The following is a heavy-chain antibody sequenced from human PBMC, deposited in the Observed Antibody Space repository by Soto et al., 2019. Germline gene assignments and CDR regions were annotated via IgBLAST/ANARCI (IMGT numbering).Heavy chain of an antibody. J-gene: IGHJ4*02. CDR3: AHSYCSSTSCYRGFDY. Sequence: QITLKESGPTLVKPTQTLTLTCTFSGFSLSTSGMAVGWIRQPPGKALEWLALIYWNDDKRYSPFLKSNLTITKDTSKKQVVLTMTNMDPVDTATYYCAHSYCSSTSCYRGFDYWGQGTLVTVSS. D-gene: IGHD2-2*02. CDR1: GFSLSTSGMA. CDR2: IYWNDDK. V-gene: IGHV2-5*01.